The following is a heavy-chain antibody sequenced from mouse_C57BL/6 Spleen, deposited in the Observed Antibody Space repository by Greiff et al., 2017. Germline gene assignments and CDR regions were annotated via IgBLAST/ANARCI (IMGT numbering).Heavy chain of an antibody. J-gene: IGHJ4*01. CDR3: ARGDWEGYAMDY. Sequence: VKLVESGPGLVQPSQSLSITCTVSGFSLTSYGVHWVRQSPGKGLEWLGVIWSGGSTDYNAAFISRLSISKDNSKSQVFFKMNSLQADDTAIYYCARGDWEGYAMDYWGQGTSVTVSS. V-gene: IGHV2-2*01. CDR2: IWSGGST. D-gene: IGHD4-1*01. CDR1: GFSLTSYG.